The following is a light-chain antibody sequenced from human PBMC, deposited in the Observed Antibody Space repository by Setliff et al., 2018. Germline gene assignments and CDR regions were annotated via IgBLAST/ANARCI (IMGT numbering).Light chain of an antibody. CDR1: SSDVGAYNY. V-gene: IGLV2-14*01. J-gene: IGLJ3*02. CDR3: FSYTTSTAWV. CDR2: DVS. Sequence: ASVSGSPGQSITISCTGTSSDVGAYNYVSWYQQHPGKAPKVMIYDVSNRPSGVSNRFSGSKSGNTASLTISGLQADDEADYYCFSYTTSTAWVFGGGTKVTVL.